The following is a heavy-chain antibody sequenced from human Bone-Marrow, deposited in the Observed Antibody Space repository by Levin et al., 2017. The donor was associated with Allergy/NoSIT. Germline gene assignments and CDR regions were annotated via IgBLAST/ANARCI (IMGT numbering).Heavy chain of an antibody. Sequence: GESLKISCKASGYTFTTSWIGWVRQMPGKGLEWMGAILPGDSRTEYSPSFQGQVTFSVDNSINTAYLRWSSLKASDTAMYYCAALVTGFYTGNYWGQGTLVTVSS. D-gene: IGHD3-9*01. V-gene: IGHV5-51*01. J-gene: IGHJ4*02. CDR1: GYTFTTSW. CDR2: ILPGDSRT. CDR3: AALVTGFYTGNY.